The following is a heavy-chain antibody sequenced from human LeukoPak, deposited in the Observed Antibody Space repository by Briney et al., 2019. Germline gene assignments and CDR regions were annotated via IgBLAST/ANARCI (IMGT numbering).Heavy chain of an antibody. CDR1: GGTFSRYA. Sequence: SVKVSCKASGGTFSRYAISWVRQAPGQGLEWMGGIIPMFGIANYAQKLQGRVTITADESTSTAYMELSSFRSEDTAVYYCARDRPYTGGWRGFDYWGQGTLVTVSS. J-gene: IGHJ4*02. V-gene: IGHV1-69*13. CDR3: ARDRPYTGGWRGFDY. D-gene: IGHD6-19*01. CDR2: IIPMFGIA.